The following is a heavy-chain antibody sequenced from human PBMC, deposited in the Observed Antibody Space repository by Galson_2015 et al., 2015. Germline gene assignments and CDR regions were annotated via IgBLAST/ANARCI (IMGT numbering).Heavy chain of an antibody. CDR3: ARGWEYCSSSTCYGSYDY. J-gene: IGHJ4*02. CDR2: IIPIFGTP. CDR1: GGTFSSYA. V-gene: IGHV1-69*13. D-gene: IGHD2-2*01. Sequence: SVKVSCKASGGTFSSYAISWVRQAPGQGLEWMGGIIPIFGTPNYAQKLQGRVTITADESTSTAYMELSSLRSEDTAVYYCARGWEYCSSSTCYGSYDYWGQGTLVTVSS.